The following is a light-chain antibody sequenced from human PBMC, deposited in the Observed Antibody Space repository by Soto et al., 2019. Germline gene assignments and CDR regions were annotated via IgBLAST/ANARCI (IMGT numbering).Light chain of an antibody. V-gene: IGKV1-12*01. CDR1: QGVSTW. J-gene: IGKJ1*01. CDR2: TAS. Sequence: DIQMTQSPSSVSASVGDRVTITCRASQGVSTWLAWYQQKPGKAPNRLIYTASSLQSGVPSRFSGSGSGTDFTLTINGLQPEDFATYYCQQSYSTPPTFGQGTKVDIK. CDR3: QQSYSTPPT.